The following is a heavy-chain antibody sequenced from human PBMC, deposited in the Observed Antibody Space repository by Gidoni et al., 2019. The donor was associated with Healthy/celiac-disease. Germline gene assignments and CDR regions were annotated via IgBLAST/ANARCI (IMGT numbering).Heavy chain of an antibody. CDR2: ISGSGGST. CDR3: APSRGLYYYDSSGYIDY. Sequence: FRKAPGKGLEWVSAISGSGGSTYYADSVKGGFTISRANSKSTRYLQMNSLSAEDTAVYYFAPSRGLYYYDSSGYIDYWGQGTLVTVSS. D-gene: IGHD3-22*01. J-gene: IGHJ4*02. V-gene: IGHV3-23*01.